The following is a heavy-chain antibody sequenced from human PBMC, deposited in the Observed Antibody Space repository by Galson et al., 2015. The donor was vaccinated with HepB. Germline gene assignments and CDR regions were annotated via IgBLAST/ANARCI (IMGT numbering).Heavy chain of an antibody. Sequence: SLRLSCAASGFTFSASTLHWVRQASGKGLEWVGHIRSKTNNYATAYDESVKGRFTISRDNSKNTLYLQMDSLRPQDTAIYYCARGPGVVVAKIARVDYWGQGTLVTVSS. CDR1: GFTFSAST. V-gene: IGHV3-73*01. J-gene: IGHJ4*02. CDR3: ARGPGVVVAKIARVDY. CDR2: IRSKTNNYAT. D-gene: IGHD2-15*01.